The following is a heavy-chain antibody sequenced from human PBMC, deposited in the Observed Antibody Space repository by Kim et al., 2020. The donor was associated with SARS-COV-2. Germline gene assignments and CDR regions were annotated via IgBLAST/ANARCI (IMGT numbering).Heavy chain of an antibody. J-gene: IGHJ4*02. Sequence: GGSLRLSCAASGFTFSSYGMHWVRQAPGKGLEWVAVIWYDGSNKYYADSVKGRFTISRDNSKNTLYLQMNSLRAEDTAVYYCARDIRFGELLVDYWGQGTLVTVPS. CDR3: ARDIRFGELLVDY. CDR1: GFTFSSYG. V-gene: IGHV3-33*01. CDR2: IWYDGSNK. D-gene: IGHD3-10*01.